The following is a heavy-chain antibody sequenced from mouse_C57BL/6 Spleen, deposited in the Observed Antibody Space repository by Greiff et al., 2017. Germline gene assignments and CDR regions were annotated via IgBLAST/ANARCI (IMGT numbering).Heavy chain of an antibody. V-gene: IGHV2-9*01. CDR2: IWGGGST. J-gene: IGHJ4*01. D-gene: IGHD2-10*02. Sequence: VQLQQSGPGLVAPSQSLSITCTVSGFSLTSYGVDWVRQPPGKGLEWLGVIWGGGSTNYNSALMSRLSICKDNSKSQVFVKMNSLQTDDTAMYYCAKHVYGNFDDYAMDYWGQGTLATVSS. CDR3: AKHVYGNFDDYAMDY. CDR1: GFSLTSYG.